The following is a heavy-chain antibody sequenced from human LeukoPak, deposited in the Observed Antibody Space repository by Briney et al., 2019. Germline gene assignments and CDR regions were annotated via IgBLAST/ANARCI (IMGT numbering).Heavy chain of an antibody. J-gene: IGHJ4*02. D-gene: IGHD5-18*01. Sequence: ASVKVSCKASGYIFTSYYMHWVRQAPGQGLEWMGIINPSGGSTSYAQKFQGRVTMTRDTSTSTAYMELSSLRSEDTAVYYCARGAVDTAMVTSIFDYWGQGTLVTVSS. V-gene: IGHV1-46*01. CDR2: INPSGGST. CDR3: ARGAVDTAMVTSIFDY. CDR1: GYIFTSYY.